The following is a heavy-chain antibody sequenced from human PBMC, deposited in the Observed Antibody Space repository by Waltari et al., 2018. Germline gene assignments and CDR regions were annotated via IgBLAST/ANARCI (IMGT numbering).Heavy chain of an antibody. CDR3: ARLPTKYFDSLGWGFFDQ. D-gene: IGHD3-22*01. CDR1: GYFLRDDH. CDR2: LRNTGGT. V-gene: IGHV4-59*08. J-gene: IGHJ4*02. Sequence: HVQLQESGPGLVKPSETLSHTWTVSGYFLRDDHWTWIRQAPGKGLEWIAYLRNTGGTKCTPSLESRVTVSAVTSKKQFSLRLTSVTAADTAVYYCARLPTKYFDSLGWGFFDQWGQGILVTVSS.